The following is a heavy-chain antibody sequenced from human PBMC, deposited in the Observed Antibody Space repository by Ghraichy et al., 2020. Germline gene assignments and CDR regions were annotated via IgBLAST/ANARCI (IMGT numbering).Heavy chain of an antibody. CDR2: ISWNSGSI. CDR1: GFTFDDYA. V-gene: IGHV3-9*01. Sequence: LSLTCAAPGFTFDDYAMHWVRQAPGKGLEWVSGISWNSGSIGYADSVKGRFTISRDNAKNSLYLQMNSLRAEDTALYYCAKDISSIYFLHYYYGMDVWGQGTTVTVSS. J-gene: IGHJ6*02. D-gene: IGHD4-11*01. CDR3: AKDISSIYFLHYYYGMDV.